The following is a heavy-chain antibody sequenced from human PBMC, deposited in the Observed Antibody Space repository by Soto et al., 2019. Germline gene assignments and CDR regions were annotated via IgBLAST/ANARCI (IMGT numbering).Heavy chain of an antibody. V-gene: IGHV3-23*01. D-gene: IGHD6-13*01. J-gene: IGHJ4*02. CDR1: GFTFSSYA. CDR2: ISGSGGST. Sequence: GGSLRLSCAASGFTFSSYAMSWVRQAPGKGLEWVSAISGSGGSTYYADSVKGRFTISRDNSKNTLYLQMNSLRAEDTAVYYCAKEPIAAPRKLSTYFDYWGQGTMVTVSS. CDR3: AKEPIAAPRKLSTYFDY.